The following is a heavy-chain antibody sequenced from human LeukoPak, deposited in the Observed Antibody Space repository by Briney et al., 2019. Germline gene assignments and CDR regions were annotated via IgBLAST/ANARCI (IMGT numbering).Heavy chain of an antibody. V-gene: IGHV3-30*02. CDR2: IRYDGSNK. D-gene: IGHD3-10*01. Sequence: GGSLRLSCAASGFTFSSYGMHWVRQAPGKGLEWVAFIRYDGSNKYYADSVRGRFTISRDNSENTLYLQMNSLRAEDTAVYYCAKDLMVRGVIITGDYWGQGTLVTVSS. CDR1: GFTFSSYG. CDR3: AKDLMVRGVIITGDY. J-gene: IGHJ4*02.